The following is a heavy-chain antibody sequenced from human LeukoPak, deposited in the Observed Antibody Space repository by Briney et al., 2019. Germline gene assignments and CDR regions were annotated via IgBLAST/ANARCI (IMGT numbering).Heavy chain of an antibody. D-gene: IGHD1-26*01. CDR2: ISSSSTT. V-gene: IGHV3-48*02. Sequence: PGGSLRLSCAASGFTLSSYSMNWVRQAPGKGLEWVSYISSSSTTYYADSVKGRFTISRDNAKSSLYLQMNSLRDEDTAVYYCARILSGSGSYGAFDIWGQGTMVTVSS. J-gene: IGHJ3*02. CDR3: ARILSGSGSYGAFDI. CDR1: GFTLSSYS.